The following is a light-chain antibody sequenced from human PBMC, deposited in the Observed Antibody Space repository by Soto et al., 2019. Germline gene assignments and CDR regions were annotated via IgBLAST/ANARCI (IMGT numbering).Light chain of an antibody. CDR1: SSDVGGYDY. CDR2: AVS. CDR3: SSYAGSSNFVV. Sequence: QSALTQPPSASGSPGQSVTMSCSGTSSDVGGYDYVSWYQQHPGKAPKLMIYAVSKRPSGVPDRFFGSKSGNTASLTVSGLQAEDEADYYCSSYAGSSNFVVFGGGTKLTVL. J-gene: IGLJ2*01. V-gene: IGLV2-8*01.